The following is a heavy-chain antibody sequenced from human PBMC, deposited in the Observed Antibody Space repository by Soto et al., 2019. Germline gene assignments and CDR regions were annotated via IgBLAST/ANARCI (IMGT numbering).Heavy chain of an antibody. D-gene: IGHD2-21*01. Sequence: QITVKGSGPTLVKPTQTLTLTCSLSGISLSTSGVGLGWIRQTPGKALEWLALIYWNVDKHYTPSPKSSLTMTKPTSNNQSVLTMTNMDPVDKGTYYCPLGLAYLPGFAFDVWCQATVVTVSS. CDR3: PLGLAYLPGFAFDV. CDR2: IYWNVDK. J-gene: IGHJ3*01. V-gene: IGHV2-5*01. CDR1: GISLSTSGVG.